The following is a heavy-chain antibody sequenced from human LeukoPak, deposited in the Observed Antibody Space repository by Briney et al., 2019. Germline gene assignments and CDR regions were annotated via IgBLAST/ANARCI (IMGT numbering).Heavy chain of an antibody. V-gene: IGHV4-34*01. CDR2: INHSGGT. CDR3: ARGPLRLRFGPFDP. Sequence: SETLSLTCAVYGGSFSGYYWSWIRQPPGKGLEWIGEINHSGGTNYNPSLKSRVTISVDTSKNQFSLKLSSVTAADTAVYYCARGPLRLRFGPFDPWGQGTLVTVSS. J-gene: IGHJ5*02. D-gene: IGHD3-16*01. CDR1: GGSFSGYY.